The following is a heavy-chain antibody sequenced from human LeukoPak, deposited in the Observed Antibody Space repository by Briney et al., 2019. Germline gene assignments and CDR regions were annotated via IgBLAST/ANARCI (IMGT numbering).Heavy chain of an antibody. CDR3: ARGSSGYPRYFDH. CDR1: GYTFTRYA. J-gene: IGHJ4*02. CDR2: INAGNGNT. Sequence: ASVNVSCKASGYTFTRYAMHWVRQAPGQRLEWMGWINAGNGNTKYPQKFQGRVTITRDTSASTAYMELSSLRSEDTAVYYCARGSSGYPRYFDHWGQGTQVTVSS. D-gene: IGHD3-22*01. V-gene: IGHV1-3*01.